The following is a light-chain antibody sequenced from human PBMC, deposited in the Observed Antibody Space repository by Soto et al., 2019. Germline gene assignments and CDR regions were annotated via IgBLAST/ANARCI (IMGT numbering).Light chain of an antibody. CDR2: GVY. J-gene: IGKJ1*01. Sequence: IVLTQSPGTLSLSPGETATLSCRASQIIKTFYFGWYQQKPGQSPRLLIYGVYSRATGIPARFSGSGSGTDFTLTTSSLESEDFAIYYCQQRSNWPPWTFGQGTKVDIK. CDR3: QQRSNWPPWT. CDR1: QIIKTFY. V-gene: IGKV3D-20*02.